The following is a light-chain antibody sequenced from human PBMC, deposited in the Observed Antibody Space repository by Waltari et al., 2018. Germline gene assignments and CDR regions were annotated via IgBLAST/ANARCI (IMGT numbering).Light chain of an antibody. CDR2: AAS. CDR3: QQSYSTLYT. CDR1: QSISSY. V-gene: IGKV1-39*01. Sequence: DIQMTQSPSSLSASVGDRVTITCRASQSISSYLNWYQQKPGKAPKLLIYAASSLQSGVPSRVSGSGSGTDFTLTISSLQPEDFATYYCQQSYSTLYTFGQGTKLEI. J-gene: IGKJ2*01.